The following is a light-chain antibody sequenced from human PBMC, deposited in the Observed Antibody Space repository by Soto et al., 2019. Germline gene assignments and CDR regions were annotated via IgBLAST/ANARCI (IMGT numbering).Light chain of an antibody. CDR3: LQHNSYPLT. CDR1: QGISNY. Sequence: DIQITQSPSAMSASVGDRVTITGRASQGISNYLAWFQQKPGKVPKRLIYGASSLQGGVPSRFSGSGSGTEFTLTISSLQPEDFATYYCLQHNSYPLTFGGGTKVDIK. J-gene: IGKJ4*01. CDR2: GAS. V-gene: IGKV1-17*03.